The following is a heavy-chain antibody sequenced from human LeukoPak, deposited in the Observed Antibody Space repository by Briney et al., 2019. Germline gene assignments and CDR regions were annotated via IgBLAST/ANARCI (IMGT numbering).Heavy chain of an antibody. J-gene: IGHJ4*02. Sequence: SQTLSLTCDLSGDSVSSNSATWNWIRQSPSRGLEWLGRTYYKSEWYYGYAVSVKSRITINPDTSKNQFSLHLNSVTPEDTAVYYCARSAAGTIDYWGQGTLVTVSS. CDR2: TYYKSEWYY. D-gene: IGHD6-13*01. CDR3: ARSAAGTIDY. V-gene: IGHV6-1*01. CDR1: GDSVSSNSAT.